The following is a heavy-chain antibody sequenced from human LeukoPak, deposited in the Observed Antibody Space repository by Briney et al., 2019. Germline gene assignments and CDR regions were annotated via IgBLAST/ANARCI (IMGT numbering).Heavy chain of an antibody. CDR1: GFTFSNYA. CDR2: ISSDGGST. Sequence: GSLRLSCSASGFTFSNYALHWVRQAPGRGLDYFSAISSDGGSTYYADSVKGRFIISRDNSKNTLYLHMSSLRAEDTAVYYCVKSASSYGANWFDPWGQGTLVTVSS. D-gene: IGHD4/OR15-4a*01. CDR3: VKSASSYGANWFDP. V-gene: IGHV3-64D*09. J-gene: IGHJ5*02.